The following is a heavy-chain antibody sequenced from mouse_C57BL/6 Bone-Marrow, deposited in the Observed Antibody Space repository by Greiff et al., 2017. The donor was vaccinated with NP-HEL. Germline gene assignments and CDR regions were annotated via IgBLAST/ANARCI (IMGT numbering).Heavy chain of an antibody. J-gene: IGHJ4*01. CDR2: INPNNGGT. V-gene: IGHV1-22*01. Sequence: VQLQQSGPELVKPGASVKMSCKASGYTFTDYNMHWVKQSHGKSLEWIGYINPNNGGTSYNQKFKGKATLTVNKSSSTAYMELRSLTSEDSAVYYCARVSIYDGYDYYAMDYWGQGTSVTVSS. CDR3: ARVSIYDGYDYYAMDY. D-gene: IGHD2-3*01. CDR1: GYTFTDYN.